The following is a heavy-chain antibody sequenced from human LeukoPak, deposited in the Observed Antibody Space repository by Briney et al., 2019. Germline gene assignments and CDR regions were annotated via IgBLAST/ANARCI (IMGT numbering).Heavy chain of an antibody. Sequence: SVKVSCKASGGTFNSYAISWVRQAPGQGLDWMGGIIPIFGTANYAQKLQDRVTMTTDTPTSTAYIELRSLRSDDTAVYYRARDRAAAGPPYYYYYGMDVWGQGTRSPSP. D-gene: IGHD6-13*01. J-gene: IGHJ6*02. CDR2: IIPIFGTA. CDR3: ARDRAAAGPPYYYYYGMDV. CDR1: GGTFNSYA. V-gene: IGHV1-69*05.